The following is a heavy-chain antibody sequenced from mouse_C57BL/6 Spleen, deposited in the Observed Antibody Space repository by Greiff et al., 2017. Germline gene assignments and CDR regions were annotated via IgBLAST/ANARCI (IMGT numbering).Heavy chain of an antibody. Sequence: VQLQQPGAELVKPGASVKMSCKASGYTFTSYWITWVKQRPGQGLEWIGDIYPGSGSTNYNEKFKSKATLTVDTSSSTAYMQLSILTSDDSAVYYCAGGGTGFDYWGQGTTLAVSS. CDR3: AGGGTGFDY. CDR1: GYTFTSYW. D-gene: IGHD3-3*01. J-gene: IGHJ2*01. CDR2: IYPGSGST. V-gene: IGHV1-55*01.